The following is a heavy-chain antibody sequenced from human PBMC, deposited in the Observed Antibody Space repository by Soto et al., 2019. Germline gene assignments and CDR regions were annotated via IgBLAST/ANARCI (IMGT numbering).Heavy chain of an antibody. V-gene: IGHV1-18*01. CDR1: GYTFTSYG. CDR2: ISAYNGNT. J-gene: IGHJ6*02. CDR3: ARDPYSSSWYGYYYYYGMDV. Sequence: QVQLVQSGAEVKKPGASVKVSCKASGYTFTSYGISWVRQAPGQGLEWMGWISAYNGNTNYAQKLQGRVTMTPDTSTSTAYMELRSLRSDDTAVYYCARDPYSSSWYGYYYYYGMDVWGQGTTVTVSS. D-gene: IGHD6-13*01.